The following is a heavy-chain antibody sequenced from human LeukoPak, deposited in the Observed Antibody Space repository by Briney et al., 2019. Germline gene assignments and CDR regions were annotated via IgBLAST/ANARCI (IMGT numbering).Heavy chain of an antibody. J-gene: IGHJ3*02. V-gene: IGHV3-11*01. D-gene: IGHD3-10*01. CDR2: ISSSGSTI. CDR1: GFTFSDYY. Sequence: GGSLRLSCAASGFTFSDYYMSWIRQAPGKGLEWVSYISSSGSTIYYADSVKGRFTISRDNAKNSLYLQMNSLRAEDTAVYYCAKHGVTMVRGVRDALDIWGQGTMVTVSS. CDR3: AKHGVTMVRGVRDALDI.